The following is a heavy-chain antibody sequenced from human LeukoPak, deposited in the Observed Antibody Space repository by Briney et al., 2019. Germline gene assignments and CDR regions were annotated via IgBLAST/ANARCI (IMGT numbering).Heavy chain of an antibody. CDR2: IKQDGSEK. CDR1: QFTFTKYW. Sequence: GGSLRLSCAASQFTFTKYWMTWVRQAPGKGPEWVASIKQDGSEKSYVDSVKGRFTISRDNARTSLSLQMNSLRAEDTAVYYCAKDPMTSVTTTAYWGQGTLVTVSS. D-gene: IGHD4-17*01. J-gene: IGHJ4*02. V-gene: IGHV3-7*03. CDR3: AKDPMTSVTTTAY.